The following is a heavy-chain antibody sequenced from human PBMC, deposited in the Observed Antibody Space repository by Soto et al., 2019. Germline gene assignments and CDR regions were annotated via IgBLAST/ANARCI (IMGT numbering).Heavy chain of an antibody. CDR1: GYTFTGYY. Sequence: ASVKVSCKASGYTFTGYYMHWVRQAPGQGLEWMGWINPNSGGTNYAQKFQGWVTMTRDTSISTAYMELSRVRSDDTAVYCCASSPLPQVGGDAFDIWGQGTMVTVSS. V-gene: IGHV1-2*04. CDR3: ASSPLPQVGGDAFDI. J-gene: IGHJ3*02. CDR2: INPNSGGT. D-gene: IGHD1-26*01.